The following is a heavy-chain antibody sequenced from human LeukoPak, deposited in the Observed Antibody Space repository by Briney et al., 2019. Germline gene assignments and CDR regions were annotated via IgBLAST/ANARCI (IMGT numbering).Heavy chain of an antibody. CDR3: TRGGDIVVVVAATYFDY. Sequence: ASVKVSCKASGGTFSSYAISWVRQAPGQGLEWMGRIIPILGIANYAQKFQGRVTITAGKSTSTAYMELSSLRSEDTAVYYCTRGGDIVVVVAATYFDYWGQGTLVTVSS. D-gene: IGHD2-15*01. J-gene: IGHJ4*02. V-gene: IGHV1-69*04. CDR1: GGTFSSYA. CDR2: IIPILGIA.